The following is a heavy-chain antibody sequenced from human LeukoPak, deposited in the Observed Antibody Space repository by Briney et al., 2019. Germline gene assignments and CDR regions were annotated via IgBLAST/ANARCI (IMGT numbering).Heavy chain of an antibody. CDR3: ARLGGGHSSSWYDAFDI. D-gene: IGHD6-13*01. Sequence: GGSLRLSCVASGFTFSSYWMHWVRQDPRKGLVWVSRINGDGRNINYADSVRGRFTISRDNAKNSLYLQMNSLRAEDTAVYYCARLGGGHSSSWYDAFDIWGQGTMVTVSS. CDR1: GFTFSSYW. CDR2: INGDGRNI. V-gene: IGHV3-74*01. J-gene: IGHJ3*02.